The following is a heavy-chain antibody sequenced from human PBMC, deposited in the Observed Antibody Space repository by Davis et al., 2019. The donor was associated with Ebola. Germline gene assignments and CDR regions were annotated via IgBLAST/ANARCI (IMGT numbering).Heavy chain of an antibody. V-gene: IGHV4-30-4*01. CDR2: IYYSGST. CDR1: GGSISSGDYY. CDR3: ARDLGYSYGIDY. Sequence: MPSETLSLTCTVPGGSISSGDYYWSWIRQPPGKGLEWIGYIYYSGSTYYNPSLKSRVTISVDTSKNQFSLNLSSVTAADTAVYYCARDLGYSYGIDYWGQGTLVTVSS. D-gene: IGHD5-18*01. J-gene: IGHJ4*02.